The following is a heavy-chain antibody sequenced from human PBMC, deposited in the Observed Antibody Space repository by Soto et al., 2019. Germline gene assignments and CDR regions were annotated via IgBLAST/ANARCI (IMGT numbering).Heavy chain of an antibody. CDR2: ISWNSGNI. Sequence: PGXSLRLSCAASGFTFDDYAMHWVRQVPGKGLEWVSSISWNSGNIVYADSVKGRFTISRDSANNSLYLQMNSLKTEETALYYCAKGAVTSIFAYFDYWGQGTLVTVS. CDR3: AKGAVTSIFAYFDY. V-gene: IGHV3-9*01. D-gene: IGHD3-3*01. J-gene: IGHJ4*02. CDR1: GFTFDDYA.